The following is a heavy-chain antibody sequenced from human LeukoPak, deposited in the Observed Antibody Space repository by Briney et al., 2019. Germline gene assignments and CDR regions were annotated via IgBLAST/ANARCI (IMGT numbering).Heavy chain of an antibody. D-gene: IGHD6-19*01. V-gene: IGHV3-33*08. Sequence: GSLRLSCAASGFTFSSYGMHWVRQAPGKGLEWVAVIWYDGSNKYYADSVKGRFTISRDNSKNTLYLQMNSLRAEDTAVYYCARDQYGYSSGHPPGYWGQGTLVTVSS. CDR2: IWYDGSNK. CDR1: GFTFSSYG. J-gene: IGHJ4*02. CDR3: ARDQYGYSSGHPPGY.